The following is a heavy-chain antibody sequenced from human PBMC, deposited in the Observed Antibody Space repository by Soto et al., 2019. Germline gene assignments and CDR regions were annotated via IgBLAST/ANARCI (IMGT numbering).Heavy chain of an antibody. CDR1: GFTFSTFG. D-gene: IGHD2-2*01. CDR2: ILYDGSNK. CDR3: AKDSAVTSRYLSYFDY. Sequence: QVQLVESGGGVVQPGRSLTISCAASGFTFSTFGMHWVRQAPGKGLEWVAVILYDGSNKYYADSLKGRFTISRDNSENTLHLQMNSLRAEDTAVYYCAKDSAVTSRYLSYFDYWGQGTLVTVSS. J-gene: IGHJ4*02. V-gene: IGHV3-30*18.